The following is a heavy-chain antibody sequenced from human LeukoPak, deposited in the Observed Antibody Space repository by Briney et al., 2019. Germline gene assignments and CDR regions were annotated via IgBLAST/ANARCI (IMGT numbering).Heavy chain of an antibody. CDR1: TFTFSSYN. CDR2: IYSGGST. V-gene: IGHV3-53*01. Sequence: GGSLRLSCAASTFTFSSYNMNWVRQAPGKGLEWVSVIYSGGSTYYADSVKGRFTISRDNSKNTLYLQMNSLRAEDTAVYYCARDYYGSGSGPFDYWGQGTLVTVSS. D-gene: IGHD3-10*01. CDR3: ARDYYGSGSGPFDY. J-gene: IGHJ4*02.